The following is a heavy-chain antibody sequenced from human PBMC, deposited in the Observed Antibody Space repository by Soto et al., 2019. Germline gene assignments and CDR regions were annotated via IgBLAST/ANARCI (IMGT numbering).Heavy chain of an antibody. CDR1: GGSFSDYY. Sequence: SETLSLTCAVYGGSFSDYYWNWIRQPPGKGLEWVGEINHSGSTNYNPSLKSRVIISVDTSKNQFSLKVRSVTAADTAVYYCARETYGDYVGHFDPWGQGIQVTVSS. V-gene: IGHV4-34*01. CDR3: ARETYGDYVGHFDP. J-gene: IGHJ5*02. D-gene: IGHD4-17*01. CDR2: INHSGST.